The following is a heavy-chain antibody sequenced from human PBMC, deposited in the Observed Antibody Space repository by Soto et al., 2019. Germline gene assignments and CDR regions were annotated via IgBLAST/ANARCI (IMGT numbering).Heavy chain of an antibody. Sequence: SETLSLTCTVSGGSTSNYYWSWIRQPPGKGLEWIGYIYYSGSTKYSPSLKSRVTISVDTSKNQFSLKLSSVTAADTAVYYCARILAAPPHYYYYYMDAWGRGTSVTVSS. J-gene: IGHJ6*03. CDR2: IYYSGST. CDR3: ARILAAPPHYYYYYMDA. CDR1: GGSTSNYY. D-gene: IGHD6-6*01. V-gene: IGHV4-59*08.